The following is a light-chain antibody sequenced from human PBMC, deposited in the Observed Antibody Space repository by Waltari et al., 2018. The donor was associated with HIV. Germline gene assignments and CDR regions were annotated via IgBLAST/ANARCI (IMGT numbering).Light chain of an antibody. J-gene: IGKJ1*01. V-gene: IGKV3-20*01. CDR3: QQYGSTRT. Sequence: EIVLTQSPGTLSLSPGERATLSCRASQSVSSRYLAWYQQTPGQAPRLLIYGVSSRATGIPDRFSGSGSGTDFTLTISRLEPEDFAVYYCQQYGSTRTFGQGTQVEIK. CDR2: GVS. CDR1: QSVSSRY.